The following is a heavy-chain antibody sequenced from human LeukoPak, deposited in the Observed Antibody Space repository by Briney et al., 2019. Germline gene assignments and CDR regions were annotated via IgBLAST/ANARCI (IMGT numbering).Heavy chain of an antibody. J-gene: IGHJ4*02. V-gene: IGHV4-38-2*02. Sequence: PSETLSLTCTVSGYSISNGYYWGRIRQPPGKGPEWVGSIYHRGSTYYNPSLRSRVTISLDRSKKKFSPKLTSVTAADTAVYFCARGAEYYAIWRGYAGYSDFCGQGMAVTVTS. CDR1: GYSISNGYY. D-gene: IGHD3-3*01. CDR2: IYHRGST. CDR3: ARGAEYYAIWRGYAGYSDF.